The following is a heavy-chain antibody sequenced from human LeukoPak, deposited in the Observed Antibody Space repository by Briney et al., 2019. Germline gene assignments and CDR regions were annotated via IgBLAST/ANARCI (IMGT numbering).Heavy chain of an antibody. CDR3: ARGVPSYAYDGSGYYHSSAGYKP. J-gene: IGHJ3*01. CDR1: GGSLSGSY. Sequence: SETLSLTCAVYGGSLSGSYWSCIRQPPGKGLEWIGEINHVGSTTYNPSLKSRVTISVDTSKNHFSLKLSSVTAADTAVFYCARGVPSYAYDGSGYYHSSAGYKPWGQGTLVTVSS. CDR2: INHVGST. V-gene: IGHV4-34*01. D-gene: IGHD3-22*01.